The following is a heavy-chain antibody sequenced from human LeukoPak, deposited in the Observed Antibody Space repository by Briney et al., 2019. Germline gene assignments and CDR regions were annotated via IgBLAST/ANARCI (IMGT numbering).Heavy chain of an antibody. V-gene: IGHV4-34*01. CDR3: ARGRDGLNFVDH. CDR1: GGSFSGYY. Sequence: SETLSLTCAVYGGSFSGYYWSWIRQPPGKGLEWIGEISHSGSTNYNPSLKSRVTISVDTSKNQFSLKLSSVTAADTAVYYCARGRDGLNFVDHWGQGTLVTVSS. CDR2: ISHSGST. D-gene: IGHD5-24*01. J-gene: IGHJ4*02.